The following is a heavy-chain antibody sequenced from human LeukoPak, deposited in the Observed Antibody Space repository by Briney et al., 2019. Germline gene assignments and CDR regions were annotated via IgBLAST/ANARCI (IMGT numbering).Heavy chain of an antibody. CDR2: TNPNSGGT. V-gene: IGHV1-2*04. D-gene: IGHD5-18*01. J-gene: IGHJ4*02. CDR3: ARGEDTAMIRYDY. CDR1: GYTFTGYY. Sequence: ASVKVSCKASGYTFTGYYMHWVRQAPGQGLEWMGWTNPNSGGTNYAQKFQGWVTMTRDTSISTAYMELSRLRSDDTAVYYCARGEDTAMIRYDYWGQGTLVPVSS.